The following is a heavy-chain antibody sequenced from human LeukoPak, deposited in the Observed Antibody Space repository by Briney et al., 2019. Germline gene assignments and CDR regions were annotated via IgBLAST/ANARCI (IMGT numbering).Heavy chain of an antibody. D-gene: IGHD3-3*01. CDR1: GFTFSSYA. CDR2: ISGSGGST. J-gene: IGHJ4*02. Sequence: GGSLRLSCAASGFTFSSYAMSWVRQAPGKGLEWVSAISGSGGSTYYADSAKGRFTISRDNSKNTLYLQMNSLRAEDTAVYYCAKDFYPYDFWSGYPIDYWGQGTLVTVSS. CDR3: AKDFYPYDFWSGYPIDY. V-gene: IGHV3-23*01.